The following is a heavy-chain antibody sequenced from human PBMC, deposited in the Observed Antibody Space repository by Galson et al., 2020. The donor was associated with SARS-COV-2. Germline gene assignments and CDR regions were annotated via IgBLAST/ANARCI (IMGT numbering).Heavy chain of an antibody. V-gene: IGHV4-34*01. Sequence: SQASETLSLTCAVYDGSLSIYYWSWIRQSPGKGLEWIGEINHSGSTNYNPSLKSRVDMSVEASKNQFSLNLNSVTAADTAVYYCARAGRGTSRFAFSYWGQGTPVTVSS. CDR1: DGSLSIYY. J-gene: IGHJ4*02. D-gene: IGHD3-16*02. CDR3: ARAGRGTSRFAFSY. CDR2: INHSGST.